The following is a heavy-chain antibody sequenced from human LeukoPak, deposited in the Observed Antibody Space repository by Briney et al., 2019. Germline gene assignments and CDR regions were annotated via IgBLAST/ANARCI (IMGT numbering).Heavy chain of an antibody. CDR1: GFTFSTYG. Sequence: PGGSLRLSCAASGFTFSTYGMTWVRQAPGKGLEWVSSISGSGGSTYYADSVKGRVTVSRDNSKSTLFLQMNSLRAEDTAVYYCARGFGRPWGQGTLVTVSS. D-gene: IGHD3-10*01. CDR3: ARGFGRP. V-gene: IGHV3-23*01. CDR2: ISGSGGST. J-gene: IGHJ5*02.